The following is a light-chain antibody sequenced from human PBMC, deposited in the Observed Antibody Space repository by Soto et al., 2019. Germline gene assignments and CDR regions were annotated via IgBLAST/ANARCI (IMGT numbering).Light chain of an antibody. J-gene: IGKJ3*01. Sequence: EIVLTQSPGTLSLSPGERATLSCRASQSVSRDLAWYQQKPGQAPRLLIYDASKTATGIPARFSGSGSGTDFTLTISHLEPEDFAVYYCQQRTDSEITFGPGTKVDIK. CDR2: DAS. V-gene: IGKV3-11*01. CDR3: QQRTDSEIT. CDR1: QSVSRD.